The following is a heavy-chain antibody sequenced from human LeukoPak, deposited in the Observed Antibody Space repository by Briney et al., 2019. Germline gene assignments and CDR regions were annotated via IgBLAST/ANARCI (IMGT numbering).Heavy chain of an antibody. V-gene: IGHV3-23*01. Sequence: GGSLRFSCAASGFTFSAYAMMWVRQAPGKGPEWVSAIRGGGGSAFYADSVKGRFTISRDNSKYTLFLQMNSPRAEDTAVYYCARDPNGDYIGAFDMWGPGTMVTVSS. CDR2: IRGGGGSA. CDR1: GFTFSAYA. CDR3: ARDPNGDYIGAFDM. D-gene: IGHD4-17*01. J-gene: IGHJ3*02.